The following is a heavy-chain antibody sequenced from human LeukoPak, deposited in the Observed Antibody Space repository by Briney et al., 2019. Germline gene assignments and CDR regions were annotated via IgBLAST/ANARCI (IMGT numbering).Heavy chain of an antibody. CDR1: GFTVNTNY. CDR3: TRYWGSGNAFDI. Sequence: PGGSLRLSCAASGFTVNTNYMSWVRQAPGKGLEWVSIIYSGGNTYYADSVKGRFTISRDNSKNTLYLQMNTLRVEDTAMYYCTRYWGSGNAFDIWGQGTMVTVSS. D-gene: IGHD7-27*01. CDR2: IYSGGNT. J-gene: IGHJ3*02. V-gene: IGHV3-53*01.